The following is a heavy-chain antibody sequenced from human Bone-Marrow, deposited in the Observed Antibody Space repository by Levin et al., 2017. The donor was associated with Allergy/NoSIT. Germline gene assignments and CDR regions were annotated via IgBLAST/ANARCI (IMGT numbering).Heavy chain of an antibody. CDR2: IYKNGNP. D-gene: IGHD3-9*01. V-gene: IGHV4-59*01. Sequence: PGGSLRLSCTVSGGSMNSYYWSWIRQPPGKGLEWIGYIYKNGNPYYNPSLNSRVSISLDTSKNQFSLTVGSVTAADTAVYYFARGTNYNALTGYDSFYHMDVWGTGTTVVVSS. CDR1: GGSMNSYY. CDR3: ARGTNYNALTGYDSFYHMDV. J-gene: IGHJ6*03.